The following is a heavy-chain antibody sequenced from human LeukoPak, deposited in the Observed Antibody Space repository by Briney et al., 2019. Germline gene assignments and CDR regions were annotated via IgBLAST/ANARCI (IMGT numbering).Heavy chain of an antibody. Sequence: PSQTLSLTCTVSGGSISSGGYYWSWIRQHPGKGLEWIGYIYYSGSTYYNPSLKSRVTISVDTSKNQFSLRLSSVTAVDTAVYYCARDMRRAPRAFDIWGQGTMVTVSS. J-gene: IGHJ3*02. CDR2: IYYSGST. D-gene: IGHD3-16*01. CDR1: GGSISSGGYY. CDR3: ARDMRRAPRAFDI. V-gene: IGHV4-31*03.